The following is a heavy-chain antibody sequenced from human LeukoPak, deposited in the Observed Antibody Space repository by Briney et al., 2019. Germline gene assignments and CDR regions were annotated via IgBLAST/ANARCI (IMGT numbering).Heavy chain of an antibody. CDR2: INTDGSST. CDR3: ARENIAAAEPFDY. J-gene: IGHJ4*02. D-gene: IGHD6-13*01. V-gene: IGHV3-74*01. Sequence: GGSLRLSCAASGFTFSSYWMHWVRQAPGKGLVWVSRINTDGSSTSYADSVKGRFTISRDNAKNTLYLQMNSLRAEDTAMYYCARENIAAAEPFDYWGQGTLVTVSS. CDR1: GFTFSSYW.